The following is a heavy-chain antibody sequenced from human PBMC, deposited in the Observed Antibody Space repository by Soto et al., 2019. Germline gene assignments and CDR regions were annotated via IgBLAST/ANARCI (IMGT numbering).Heavy chain of an antibody. D-gene: IGHD3-22*01. CDR2: INAGNGNT. Sequence: QVQFVQSGAEVKKPGASVKVSCKASGYTFTSYAMHRVRQAPGQRLEWMGWINAGNGNTKYSQKFQGRVTITRDTSASTAYMELNSLRSGDTAVFYCARSSGYYYVDYWGQGTLVTVSS. J-gene: IGHJ4*02. CDR1: GYTFTSYA. V-gene: IGHV1-3*01. CDR3: ARSSGYYYVDY.